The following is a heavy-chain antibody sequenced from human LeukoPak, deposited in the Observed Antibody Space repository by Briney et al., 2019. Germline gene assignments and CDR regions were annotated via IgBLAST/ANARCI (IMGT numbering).Heavy chain of an antibody. CDR3: AKEIAAAANWFDP. D-gene: IGHD6-13*01. Sequence: GGSLRLSCAASGFTFSSYGMRWVRQAPGKGLEWVAVIWYDGSNKYYADSVKGRFTISRDNSKNTLYLQMNSLRAEDTAVYYCAKEIAAAANWFDPWGQGTLVTVSS. J-gene: IGHJ5*02. CDR1: GFTFSSYG. V-gene: IGHV3-33*06. CDR2: IWYDGSNK.